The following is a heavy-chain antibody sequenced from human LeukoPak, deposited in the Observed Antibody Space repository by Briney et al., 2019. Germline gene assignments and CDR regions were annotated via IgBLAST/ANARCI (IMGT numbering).Heavy chain of an antibody. D-gene: IGHD3-3*01. V-gene: IGHV3-49*04. CDR2: IRSKAYGGTT. Sequence: PGGSLRLSCAASGFTFSTYRMNWVRQAPGKGLEWVGFIRSKAYGGTTEYAASVKGRFTISRDDSKSIAYLQMNSLKTEDTAVYYCTREAGFWSGYSFDYWGQGTLVTVSS. J-gene: IGHJ4*02. CDR1: GFTFSTYR. CDR3: TREAGFWSGYSFDY.